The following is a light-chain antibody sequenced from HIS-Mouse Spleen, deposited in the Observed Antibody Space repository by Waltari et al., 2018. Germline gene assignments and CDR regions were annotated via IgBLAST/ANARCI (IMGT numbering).Light chain of an antibody. CDR1: ALPKKY. Sequence: SYELTQPPSVSVSPGQTARITCSGDALPKKYAYWYQQKSGQAPVLVIYEDSKRPSGIPEGLSGSSAGRMATLTISGAKVEDEADYYCYSTDSSGNHRVFGGGTKLTVL. CDR2: EDS. J-gene: IGLJ2*01. CDR3: YSTDSSGNHRV. V-gene: IGLV3-10*01.